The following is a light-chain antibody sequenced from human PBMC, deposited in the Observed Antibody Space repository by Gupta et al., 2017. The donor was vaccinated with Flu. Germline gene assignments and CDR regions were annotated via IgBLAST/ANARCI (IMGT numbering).Light chain of an antibody. J-gene: IGLJ1*01. CDR1: KLGESY. Sequence: CSGDKLGESYASWYQQKPGQSPVLVISRDNKRPSGIPERFSGSNSGNTATLTITGTQAIDEADYFCQAWDSNTAVFGTGTKVTVL. V-gene: IGLV3-1*01. CDR2: RDN. CDR3: QAWDSNTAV.